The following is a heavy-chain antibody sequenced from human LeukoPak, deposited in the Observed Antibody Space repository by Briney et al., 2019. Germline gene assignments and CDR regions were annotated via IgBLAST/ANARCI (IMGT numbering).Heavy chain of an antibody. V-gene: IGHV4-34*01. D-gene: IGHD2-15*01. CDR2: INHSGST. CDR1: GGSFSGYY. J-gene: IGHJ4*02. Sequence: SETLSLTCAVYGGSFSGYYWSWIRQPPGKGLEWIVEINHSGSTNYNPSLKSRVTISVDTSKNQFSLKLSSVTAADTAVYYCARPRASNCSGGSCYWMFDHWGQGTLVTVSS. CDR3: ARPRASNCSGGSCYWMFDH.